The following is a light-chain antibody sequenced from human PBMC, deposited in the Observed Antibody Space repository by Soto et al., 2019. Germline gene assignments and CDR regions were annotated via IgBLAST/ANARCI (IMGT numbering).Light chain of an antibody. CDR1: SSNVGGYNY. Sequence: QSVLTQPRSVSGSPGQSVALSCTGTSSNVGGYNYVSWYQQHPGKAPKLMIYDVSKRPSGVPDRFSGSKSGNTASLSISGLQAEDEADYYCCAYAGSGTVVFGGGTKLTVL. V-gene: IGLV2-11*01. CDR2: DVS. J-gene: IGLJ3*02. CDR3: CAYAGSGTVV.